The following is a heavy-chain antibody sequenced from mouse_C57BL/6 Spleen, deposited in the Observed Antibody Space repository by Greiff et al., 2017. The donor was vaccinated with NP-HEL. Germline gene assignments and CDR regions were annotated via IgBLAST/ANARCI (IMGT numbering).Heavy chain of an antibody. CDR2: INPSSGYT. CDR3: ARNYYGSSYDAMDY. D-gene: IGHD1-1*01. V-gene: IGHV1-7*01. J-gene: IGHJ4*01. CDR1: GYTFTSYW. Sequence: QVQLKESGAELAKPGASVKLSCKASGYTFTSYWMQWVKQRPGQGLEWIGYINPSSGYTKYNQKFKDKATLTADKSSSTAYMQLSSLTYEDSAVYYCARNYYGSSYDAMDYWGQGTSVTVSS.